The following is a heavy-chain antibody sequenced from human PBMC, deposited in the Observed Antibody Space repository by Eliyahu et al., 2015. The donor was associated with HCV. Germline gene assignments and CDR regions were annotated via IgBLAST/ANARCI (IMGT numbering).Heavy chain of an antibody. V-gene: IGHV3-9*01. CDR3: AKDRRGYSYGYWLEYYYYGMDV. Sequence: EVQLVESGGGLVQPGRSLRLSCAASGFTFDVYAMHXVRQAPGKGLEWVSGISWNSGSIGYADSVKGRFTISRDNAKNSLYLQMNSLRAEDTALYYCAKDRRGYSYGYWLEYYYYGMDVWGQGTTVTVSS. CDR2: ISWNSGSI. J-gene: IGHJ6*02. CDR1: GFTFDVYA. D-gene: IGHD5-18*01.